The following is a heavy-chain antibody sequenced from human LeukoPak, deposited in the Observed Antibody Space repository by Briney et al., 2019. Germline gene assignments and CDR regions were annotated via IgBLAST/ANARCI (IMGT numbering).Heavy chain of an antibody. Sequence: PGRSLRLSCAASGFTFSSYGMHWVRQAPGKGLEWVAVISFDGSNKNFADSVKGRFTVSRDNSKNTLYLQMNSLRAEDSAVYYCAKDLGSRPRYWYFDLWGRGTLVTVSS. J-gene: IGHJ2*01. CDR1: GFTFSSYG. CDR2: ISFDGSNK. D-gene: IGHD3-10*01. CDR3: AKDLGSRPRYWYFDL. V-gene: IGHV3-30*18.